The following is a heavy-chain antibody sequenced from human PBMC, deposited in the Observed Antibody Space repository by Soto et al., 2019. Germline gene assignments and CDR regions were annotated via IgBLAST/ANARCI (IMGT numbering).Heavy chain of an antibody. Sequence: SETLSLTCTVSGGSISSYYWSWIRQPPGKGLEWIGYIYYSGSTNYNPSLKSRVTISVDTSKNQFSLNLSSVTAADTAVYYCAGGITTPGARSDYWGQGTLVTVSS. V-gene: IGHV4-59*01. CDR1: GGSISSYY. J-gene: IGHJ4*02. CDR2: IYYSGST. D-gene: IGHD1-20*01. CDR3: AGGITTPGARSDY.